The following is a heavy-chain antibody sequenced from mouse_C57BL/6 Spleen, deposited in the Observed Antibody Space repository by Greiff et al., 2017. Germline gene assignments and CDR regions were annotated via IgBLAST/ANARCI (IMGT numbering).Heavy chain of an antibody. V-gene: IGHV1-72*01. J-gene: IGHJ3*01. CDR3: ARSYYDYDGPAWFAY. Sequence: QVQLKQPGAELVKPGASVKLSCKASGYTFTSYWMHWVKQRPGRGLEWIGRIDPNSGGTKYNEKFKSKATLTVDKPSSTAYMQLSSLTSEDSAVYYCARSYYDYDGPAWFAYWGQGTLVTVSA. CDR1: GYTFTSYW. D-gene: IGHD2-4*01. CDR2: IDPNSGGT.